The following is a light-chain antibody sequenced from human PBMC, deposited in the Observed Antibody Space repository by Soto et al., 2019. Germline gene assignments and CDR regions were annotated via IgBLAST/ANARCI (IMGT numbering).Light chain of an antibody. CDR1: QSVSSSY. CDR3: QQYGSSLPGT. V-gene: IGKV3-20*01. CDR2: GAS. Sequence: EIVLTQSPGTLSLSPGERATLSCRASQSVSSSYLAWYQQKPGQAPRLLIYGASSRATGIPYRFSGSGSGTDFTLTISRLEPEDFAVYYCQQYGSSLPGTFGQGTKLEIK. J-gene: IGKJ2*01.